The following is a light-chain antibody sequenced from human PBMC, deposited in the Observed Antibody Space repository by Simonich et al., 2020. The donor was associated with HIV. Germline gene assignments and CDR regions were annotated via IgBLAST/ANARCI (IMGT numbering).Light chain of an antibody. V-gene: IGKV3-15*01. CDR2: GAS. CDR1: QSISSN. J-gene: IGKJ1*01. CDR3: QQYNNWPRT. Sequence: EIVLTQSPATLSLSPGERATLSCRASQSISSNLAWYQQTPGQAPRLLIYGASTRATGIPARFSGGGSGTEFTLTISSMQSEDFAVYYCQQYNNWPRTFGQGTKVEIK.